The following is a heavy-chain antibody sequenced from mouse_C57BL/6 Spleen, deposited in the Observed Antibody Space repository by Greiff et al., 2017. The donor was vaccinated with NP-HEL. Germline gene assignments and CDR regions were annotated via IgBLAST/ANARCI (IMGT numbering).Heavy chain of an antibody. CDR2: IYPGEGDT. J-gene: IGHJ2*01. V-gene: IGHV1-82*01. Sequence: VPLQQSGPELVKPGASVKISCKASGYAFSSSWMNWVTQRPGKGLEWIGRIYPGEGDTNYNGKFQGKATLTADKSSSTAYMQLISLTSEDSAVYFCAREGYGYWGQGTTLTVAS. CDR3: AREGYGY. D-gene: IGHD2-2*01. CDR1: GYAFSSSW.